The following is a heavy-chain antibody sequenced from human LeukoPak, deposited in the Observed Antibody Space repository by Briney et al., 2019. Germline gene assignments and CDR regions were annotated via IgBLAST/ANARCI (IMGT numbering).Heavy chain of an antibody. Sequence: SETLSLTCTVSGGSISSSSYYWSWIRQPAGKGLEWIGRIYTSGSTNYNPSLKSRVTMSVDTSKNQFSLKLSSVTAADTAVYYCARVHRGARDGSSFFDYWGQGTLVTVSS. D-gene: IGHD1-26*01. CDR3: ARVHRGARDGSSFFDY. J-gene: IGHJ4*02. CDR2: IYTSGST. CDR1: GGSISSSSYY. V-gene: IGHV4-61*02.